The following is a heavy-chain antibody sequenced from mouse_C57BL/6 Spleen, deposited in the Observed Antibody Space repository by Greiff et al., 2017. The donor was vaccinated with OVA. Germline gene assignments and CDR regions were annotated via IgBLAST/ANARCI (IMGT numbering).Heavy chain of an antibody. CDR2: INPSTGGT. V-gene: IGHV1-43*01. Sequence: EVQLQQSGPELVKPGASVKISCKASGYSFTGYYMHWVKQSSEKSLEWIGEINPSTGGTSYNQKFKGKATLTVDKSSSTAYMQLKSLTSEDSAVYYCARHGLGWDYWGQGTTLTVSS. J-gene: IGHJ2*01. CDR3: ARHGLGWDY. CDR1: GYSFTGYY. D-gene: IGHD1-1*02.